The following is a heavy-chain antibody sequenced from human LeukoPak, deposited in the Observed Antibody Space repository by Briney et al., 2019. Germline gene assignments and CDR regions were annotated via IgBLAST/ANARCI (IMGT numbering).Heavy chain of an antibody. Sequence: PGRSLRLSCAASGFTLSDYWMSWMRQAPGKGLEWVANIKYDGDEEYYVDSVKGRFTISRDNAKNSLYLQLNSLRVEDTAVYYCKSGGAAPGSFDNWGQGTLVTVSP. V-gene: IGHV3-7*01. CDR1: GFTLSDYW. J-gene: IGHJ4*02. D-gene: IGHD6-13*01. CDR2: IKYDGDEE. CDR3: KSGGAAPGSFDN.